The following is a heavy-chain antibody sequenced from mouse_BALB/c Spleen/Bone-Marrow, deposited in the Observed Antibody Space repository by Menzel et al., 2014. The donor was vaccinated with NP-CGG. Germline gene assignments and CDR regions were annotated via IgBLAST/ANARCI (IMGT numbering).Heavy chain of an antibody. Sequence: EVMVVESVGGLVMSGGSLKLSCAASGFTFSNYGMSWVRQTPVERLEGFATISCGGSYTFYSDSVKGRFTISIDNAKNNLYLQLSSLSSEDTALYYCARHAYYDQTEVSFFSWGQGTLVTGSA. J-gene: IGHJ3*01. D-gene: IGHD2-4*01. CDR1: GFTFSNYG. CDR2: ISCGGSYT. CDR3: ARHAYYDQTEVSFFS. V-gene: IGHV5-9-2*01.